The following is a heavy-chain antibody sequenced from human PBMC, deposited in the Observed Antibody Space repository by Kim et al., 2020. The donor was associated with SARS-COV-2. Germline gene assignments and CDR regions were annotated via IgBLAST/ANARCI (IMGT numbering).Heavy chain of an antibody. D-gene: IGHD2-21*01. V-gene: IGHV3-66*01. CDR1: GFTVSSNY. CDR2: IYSGGST. CDR3: ARDLGGEMAINHDAFDI. J-gene: IGHJ3*02. Sequence: GGSLRLSCAASGFTVSSNYMSWVRQAPGKGLEWVSVIYSGGSTYYADSVKGRFTISRDNSKNTLYLQMNSLRAEDTAVYYCARDLGGEMAINHDAFDIWGQGTMVTVSS.